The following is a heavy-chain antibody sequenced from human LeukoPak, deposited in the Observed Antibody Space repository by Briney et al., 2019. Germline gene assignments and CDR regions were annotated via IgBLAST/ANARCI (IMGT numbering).Heavy chain of an antibody. V-gene: IGHV3-7*01. CDR2: IQEDGKKE. Sequence: GGSLRLSCAASGFTVSSNYMSWVRQAPGKGLEWVANIQEDGKKENYVDSVRGRFTISRDNTKNSIYLQMNSLRVEDTAVYYCAADIVGGCDVYWGQGTLVIVSS. D-gene: IGHD2-15*01. CDR1: GFTVSSNY. CDR3: AADIVGGCDVY. J-gene: IGHJ4*02.